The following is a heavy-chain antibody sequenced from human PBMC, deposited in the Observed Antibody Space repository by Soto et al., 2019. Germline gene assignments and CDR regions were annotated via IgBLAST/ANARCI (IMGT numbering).Heavy chain of an antibody. V-gene: IGHV3-73*01. CDR1: GFTFFRGSA. D-gene: IGHD3-9*01. CDR2: IRGAPNRYAT. Sequence: EVQLVESGGDLVQPGGSLKLSCEGSGFTFFRGSAIHWVRQTPGKGLEWVGRIRGAPNRYATAYGPSMKGRFTISRDDSKNTVYVEMNRLESAATAVYFCTRVLTVATPTDKVICDSYYMDVWGKGTTVTVAS. CDR3: TRVLTVATPTDKVICDSYYMDV. J-gene: IGHJ6*03.